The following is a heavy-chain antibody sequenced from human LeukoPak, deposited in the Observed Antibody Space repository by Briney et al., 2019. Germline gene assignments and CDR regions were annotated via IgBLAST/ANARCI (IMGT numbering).Heavy chain of an antibody. Sequence: PGGSLRLSCAASGFTVSSNYMSWVRQAPGKGLEWVSVIYSGGSTYYADSVKGRFTISRDNSKNTLYLQMNSLRAEDTAVYYCARSHPLLTGPYYFDYWGQGTLVTVSS. CDR2: IYSGGST. V-gene: IGHV3-53*01. J-gene: IGHJ4*02. CDR3: ARSHPLLTGPYYFDY. D-gene: IGHD3-9*01. CDR1: GFTVSSNY.